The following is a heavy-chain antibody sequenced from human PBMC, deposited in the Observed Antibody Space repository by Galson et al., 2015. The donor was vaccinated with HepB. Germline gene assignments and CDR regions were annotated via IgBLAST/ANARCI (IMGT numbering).Heavy chain of an antibody. V-gene: IGHV1-18*04. CDR3: ARDPGYDILTGYYAYFDY. CDR1: GYTFTSYG. CDR2: ISAYNGNT. Sequence: SVKVSCKASGYTFTSYGISWVRQAPGQGLEWMGWISAYNGNTNYAQKLQGRVTMTTDTSTSTAYMELRSLRSDDTAVYYCARDPGYDILTGYYAYFDYWGQGTLVTVSS. J-gene: IGHJ4*02. D-gene: IGHD3-9*01.